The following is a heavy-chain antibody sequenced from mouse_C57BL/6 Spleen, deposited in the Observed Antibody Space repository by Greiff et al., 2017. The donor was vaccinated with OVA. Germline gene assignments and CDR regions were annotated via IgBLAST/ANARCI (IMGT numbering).Heavy chain of an antibody. J-gene: IGHJ1*03. Sequence: QVQLQQSGPGLVQPSQSLSITCTVSGFSLTSYGVHWVRQSPGKGLEWLGVIWRGGSTDYTAAFLSGLSITKDNAKSQVVFKKNSLQADDTAIYYSAKKREKLEEDDGIDWYFDVWGTGTTVTVSS. CDR1: GFSLTSYG. V-gene: IGHV2-5*01. D-gene: IGHD1-3*01. CDR2: IWRGGST. CDR3: AKKREKLEEDDGIDWYFDV.